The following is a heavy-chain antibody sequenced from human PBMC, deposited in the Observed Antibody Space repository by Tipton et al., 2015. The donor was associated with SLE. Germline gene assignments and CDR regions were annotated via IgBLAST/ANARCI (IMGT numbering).Heavy chain of an antibody. D-gene: IGHD2-15*01. V-gene: IGHV4-34*01. CDR3: ARGVSVADIDYFDY. Sequence: TLSLTCAVYGGSFSGYYWNWIRQPPGKGLEWIGEINHSGSTNYNPSLKSRVTISVDTSKNQFSLKLSSVTAADTAVYYCARGVSVADIDYFDYWGQGTLVTVSS. CDR1: GGSFSGYY. CDR2: INHSGST. J-gene: IGHJ4*02.